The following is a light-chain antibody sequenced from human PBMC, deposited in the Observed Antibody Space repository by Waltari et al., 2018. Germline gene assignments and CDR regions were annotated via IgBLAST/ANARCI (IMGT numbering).Light chain of an antibody. CDR3: QTGGHGTWV. V-gene: IGLV4-69*01. J-gene: IGLJ3*02. Sequence: QLVLTQSPSASASLGASVKLTCTLSSGHSSNVIAWLQQQPEKGPRYLMKVNSDGSHSKGDKIPDRFSCSSSGAEHYLTISSLQSEDEADYYCQTGGHGTWVFGGVTKLTVL. CDR1: SGHSSNV. CDR2: VNSDGSH.